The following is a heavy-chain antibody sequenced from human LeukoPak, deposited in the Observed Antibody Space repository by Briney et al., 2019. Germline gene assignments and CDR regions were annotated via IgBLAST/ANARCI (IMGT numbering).Heavy chain of an antibody. Sequence: SVKVSCMTSGGTFNNYAISWVRQAPGQGLEWMGRVVPMFGIRNYPQTFRGRVNITADKATNTVYMELRSLRAEDTAIYYCATEPSRSYSFDHLDFWGLGTPVTGSS. J-gene: IGHJ4*02. D-gene: IGHD5-12*01. CDR1: GGTFNNYA. V-gene: IGHV1-69*04. CDR3: ATEPSRSYSFDHLDF. CDR2: VVPMFGIR.